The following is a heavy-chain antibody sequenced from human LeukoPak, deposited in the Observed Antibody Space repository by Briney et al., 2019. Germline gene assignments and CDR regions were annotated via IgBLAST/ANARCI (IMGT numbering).Heavy chain of an antibody. V-gene: IGHV3-9*01. CDR2: ISWNSGSI. J-gene: IGHJ4*02. CDR3: AKDIGKYYYGSGSSCGY. D-gene: IGHD3-10*01. Sequence: GGSLRLSCAASGFTFHDYAMHWVRQAPGKGLEWVSGISWNSGSIGYADSVKGRFTISRDNAKNSLYLQMNSLRAEDTALYYCAKDIGKYYYGSGSSCGYWGQGTLVTVSS. CDR1: GFTFHDYA.